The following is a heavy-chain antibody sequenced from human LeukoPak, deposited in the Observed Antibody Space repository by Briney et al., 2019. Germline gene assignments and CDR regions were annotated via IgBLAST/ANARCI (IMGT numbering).Heavy chain of an antibody. CDR3: ARSLFDYDILTGHDY. D-gene: IGHD3-9*01. CDR1: GYSSTTYW. CDR2: IDPSDSYT. J-gene: IGHJ4*02. V-gene: IGHV5-10-1*01. Sequence: GESLKISCKGSGYSSTTYWISWVRQMSGKGLEWMGTIDPSDSYTKYSPNFQGHVTISVDKSISTAYLQWSSLKASDTAVYYCARSLFDYDILTGHDYWGQGTLVTVSS.